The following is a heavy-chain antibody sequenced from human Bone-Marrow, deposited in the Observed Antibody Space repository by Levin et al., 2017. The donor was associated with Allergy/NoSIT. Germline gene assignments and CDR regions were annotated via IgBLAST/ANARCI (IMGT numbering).Heavy chain of an antibody. CDR3: ASVGSSSSIPLDF. CDR1: GGIFSSYG. Sequence: SVKVSCKASGGIFSSYGISWVRQAPGQGLEWMGGIIPMFSSTTYAQKFQGRVTITVDASTTTAFMELSSLTSEDTAVYYCASVGSSSSIPLDFWGQGTLVTVSS. CDR2: IIPMFSST. V-gene: IGHV1-69*13. J-gene: IGHJ4*02. D-gene: IGHD6-6*01.